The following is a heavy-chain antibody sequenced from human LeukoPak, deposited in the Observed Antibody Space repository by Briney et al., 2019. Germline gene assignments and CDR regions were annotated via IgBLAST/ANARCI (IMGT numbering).Heavy chain of an antibody. Sequence: ASVKVSCKASGYTFTSYDINWVRQATGQGLEWMGWINPNSGGTNYAQKFQGRVTMTRDTSISTAYMELSRLRSDDTAVYYCARELDFTFDYWGQGTLVTVSS. CDR3: ARELDFTFDY. J-gene: IGHJ4*02. V-gene: IGHV1-2*02. D-gene: IGHD3-3*01. CDR1: GYTFTSYD. CDR2: INPNSGGT.